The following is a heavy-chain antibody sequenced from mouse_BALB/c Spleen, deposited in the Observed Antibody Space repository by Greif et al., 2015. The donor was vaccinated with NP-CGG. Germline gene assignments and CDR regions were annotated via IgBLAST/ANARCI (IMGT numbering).Heavy chain of an antibody. D-gene: IGHD2-4*01. V-gene: IGHV1-54*01. CDR1: GYAFTNYL. Sequence: VKLMESGTELVRPGTSVKVSCKASGYAFTNYLIEWIKQRPGQGLEWIGVLNPGSGGTNYSEKFKGKATLTADYSSSTAYLQLSSLTSEDSAVYFWAREGDYGFAYWGQGTLVTVSA. J-gene: IGHJ3*01. CDR3: AREGDYGFAY. CDR2: LNPGSGGT.